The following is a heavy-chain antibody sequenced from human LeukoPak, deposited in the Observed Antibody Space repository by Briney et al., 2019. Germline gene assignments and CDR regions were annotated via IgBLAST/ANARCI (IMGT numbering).Heavy chain of an antibody. V-gene: IGHV3-33*01. CDR1: GFTFSSYG. CDR3: ARDRAYSSSSLGAYYYYGMDV. J-gene: IGHJ6*02. CDR2: IWYDGSNK. Sequence: PGGSLRLSCAASGFTFSSYGMHWVRQAPGKGLEWVAVIWYDGSNKYYADSVKGRFTISRDNSKNTLYLQMNSLRAEDTAVYYCARDRAYSSSSLGAYYYYGMDVWGQGTTVTVSS. D-gene: IGHD6-6*01.